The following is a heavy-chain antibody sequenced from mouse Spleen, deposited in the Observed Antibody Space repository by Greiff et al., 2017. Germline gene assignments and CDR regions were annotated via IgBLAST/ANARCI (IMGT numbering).Heavy chain of an antibody. J-gene: IGHJ2*01. V-gene: IGHV1-50*01. CDR2: IDPSDSYT. CDR1: GYTFTSYW. Sequence: QVQLQQSGAELVKPGASVKLSCKASGYTFTSYWMQWVKQRPGQGLEWIGEIDPSDSYTNYNQKFKGKATLTVDTSSSTAYMQLSSLTSEDSAVYYCARWENSNYPDYWGQGTTLTVSS. CDR3: ARWENSNYPDY. D-gene: IGHD2-5*01.